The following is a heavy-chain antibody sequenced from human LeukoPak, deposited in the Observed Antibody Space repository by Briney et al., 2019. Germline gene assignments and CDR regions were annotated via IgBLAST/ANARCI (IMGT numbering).Heavy chain of an antibody. V-gene: IGHV3-48*01. CDR2: ISSGSDSI. J-gene: IGHJ4*02. CDR3: AKALDSSGYPCDY. Sequence: WGSLRLSCVAPGFGFSIYNMNWVRQAPGKGLEWLSYISSGSDSIHYADSLKGRFTISRDNANNSLYLQMNSLRAEDTAVYYCAKALDSSGYPCDYWGQGALVTVSS. CDR1: GFGFSIYN. D-gene: IGHD3-22*01.